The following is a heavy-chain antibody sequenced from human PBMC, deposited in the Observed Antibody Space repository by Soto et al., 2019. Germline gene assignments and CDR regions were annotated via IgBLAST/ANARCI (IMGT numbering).Heavy chain of an antibody. J-gene: IGHJ6*03. Sequence: PGGSLRLSCAAXXXTXSGXAXXXXXXXPGKGLEYVSGISSNGVGTYYANSVQGRFTISRDNSKNTVYLQMGSLRPEDMAVYYCARRARPDFYYMDVWGKGTTVTV. CDR3: ARRARPDFYYMDV. CDR1: XXTXSGXA. CDR2: ISSNGVGT. D-gene: IGHD6-6*01. V-gene: IGHV3-64*01.